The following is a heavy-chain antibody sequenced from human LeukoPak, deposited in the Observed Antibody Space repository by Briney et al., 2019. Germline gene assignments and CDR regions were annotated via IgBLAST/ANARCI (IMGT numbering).Heavy chain of an antibody. CDR3: ASDDILSDENGFDM. V-gene: IGHV3-33*01. D-gene: IGHD3-9*01. CDR1: GFTFSSYG. Sequence: HPGGSLRLSCDASGFTFSSYGIHWLRQTPAKGLEWVAVIGSDGRNMFYADSVTGRFSVSRDNSKNTLFLHMNSLRAEDTGVYFCASDDILSDENGFDMWGRGTMVTVSS. J-gene: IGHJ3*02. CDR2: IGSDGRNM.